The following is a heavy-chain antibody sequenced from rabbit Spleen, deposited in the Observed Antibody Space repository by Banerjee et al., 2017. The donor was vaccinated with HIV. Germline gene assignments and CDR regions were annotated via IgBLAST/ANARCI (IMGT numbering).Heavy chain of an antibody. CDR2: IYTGGSVST. CDR3: ARDTSSSFSSYGMDL. D-gene: IGHD1-1*01. Sequence: QSLEESGGDLVKPGGTLTLTCTASGFSFSSGYYMCWGRQAPGKGLEWIACIYTGGSVSTYFASWAKGRFTCSKTSSTTVTLQVTSLTAADTATYFCARDTSSSFSSYGMDLWGQGTLVT. J-gene: IGHJ6*01. V-gene: IGHV1S40*01. CDR1: GFSFSSGYY.